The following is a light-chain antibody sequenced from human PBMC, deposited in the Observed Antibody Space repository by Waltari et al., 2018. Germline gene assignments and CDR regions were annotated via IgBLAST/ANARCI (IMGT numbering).Light chain of an antibody. V-gene: IGLV4-69*01. CDR3: ETGGHGTWV. Sequence: QLVLTQSPSASASLGASVKLTCTLSSGHSSNIIAWFQQQPGKGPRYLMQVNSDGSHRKGDAIPDRFSGSSSGAERYLTISSLQSEDEADYYCETGGHGTWVFGGGTKLTVL. CDR2: VNSDGSH. J-gene: IGLJ3*02. CDR1: SGHSSNI.